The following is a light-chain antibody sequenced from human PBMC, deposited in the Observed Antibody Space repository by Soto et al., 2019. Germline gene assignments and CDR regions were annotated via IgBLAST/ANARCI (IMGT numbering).Light chain of an antibody. CDR1: QGIYKW. CDR3: QQYYSYPLT. V-gene: IGKV1-12*01. Sequence: DIQMTQSPSSVSASVGDRVTVTCRASQGIYKWLAWYQQKPGNAPKLLIYAASTLQSGVPSRFSGSGSGTDCNLTISCLQSEDFATYYCQQYYSYPLTFGGGTKVDIK. J-gene: IGKJ4*01. CDR2: AAS.